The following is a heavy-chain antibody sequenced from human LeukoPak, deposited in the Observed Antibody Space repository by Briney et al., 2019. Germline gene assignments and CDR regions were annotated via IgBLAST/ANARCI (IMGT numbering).Heavy chain of an antibody. J-gene: IGHJ4*02. D-gene: IGHD6-13*01. Sequence: SETLSLTCTVSGGSISSSGYYWGWIRQPPGKGLEWIGSIYYSGSTYYNPSLKSRVTISVDTSKNQFSLKLSSVTAADTAVYYCAGQGGSSWTGYFDYWGQGTLVTASS. V-gene: IGHV4-39*01. CDR3: AGQGGSSWTGYFDY. CDR1: GGSISSSGYY. CDR2: IYYSGST.